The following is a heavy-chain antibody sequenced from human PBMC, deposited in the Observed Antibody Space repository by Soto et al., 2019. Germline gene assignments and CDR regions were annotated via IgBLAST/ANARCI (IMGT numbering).Heavy chain of an antibody. D-gene: IGHD3-22*01. Sequence: SETLSLTCTVSGGSISNSRYYWAWIRQPPGKGLEWIGSIYHTGNTYYNPSLRSRVTISVDTSKNQFSLKLSSVTAADTAVYYCARRLYYDSSGLEGGGMDVWGQGTTVTVS. J-gene: IGHJ6*02. CDR2: IYHTGNT. CDR1: GGSISNSRYY. V-gene: IGHV4-39*01. CDR3: ARRLYYDSSGLEGGGMDV.